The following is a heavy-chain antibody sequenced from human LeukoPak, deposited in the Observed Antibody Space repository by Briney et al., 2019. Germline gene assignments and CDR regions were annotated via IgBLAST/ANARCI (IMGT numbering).Heavy chain of an antibody. Sequence: PSETLSLTCSVSGGSISNYYWNWIRQPPGKGLEWIGNVYYSGKTNYNPSLKSRVIISVDTSQNQFSLKMSSVTAADTVVYYCARQRDGYNLVDFGVWGQGTVVTVSS. V-gene: IGHV4-59*01. D-gene: IGHD5-24*01. CDR1: GGSISNYY. J-gene: IGHJ4*02. CDR3: ARQRDGYNLVDFGV. CDR2: VYYSGKT.